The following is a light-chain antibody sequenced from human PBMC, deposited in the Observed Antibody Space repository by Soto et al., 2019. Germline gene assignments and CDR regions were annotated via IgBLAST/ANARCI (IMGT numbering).Light chain of an antibody. CDR3: QQYNSFSLIT. CDR2: DAS. Sequence: MTQSPSTLSASVGDTVIITCRASQSISRWLAWYQQKPGKAPKILISDASILENGVPSRFSGTGSGTEFTLTISNLQPDDFATYFCQQYNSFSLITFGQGTLLEVK. CDR1: QSISRW. J-gene: IGKJ5*01. V-gene: IGKV1-5*01.